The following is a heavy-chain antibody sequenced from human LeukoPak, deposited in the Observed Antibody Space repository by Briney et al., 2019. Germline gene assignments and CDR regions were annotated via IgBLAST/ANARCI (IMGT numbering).Heavy chain of an antibody. Sequence: GASVKVSCKASGYTFTGYYMHWVRQAPGQGLEWMGWINPNSGGTNYAQKFQGRVTMTRDTSISTAYMELSSLRSEDTAVYYCASTPSSSSWYVAYYYYMDVWGKGTTVTVSS. CDR1: GYTFTGYY. CDR3: ASTPSSSSWYVAYYYYMDV. CDR2: INPNSGGT. J-gene: IGHJ6*03. V-gene: IGHV1-2*02. D-gene: IGHD6-13*01.